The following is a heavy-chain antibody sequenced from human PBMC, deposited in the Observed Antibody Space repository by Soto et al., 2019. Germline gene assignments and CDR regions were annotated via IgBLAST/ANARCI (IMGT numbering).Heavy chain of an antibody. J-gene: IGHJ5*02. CDR3: ARDPATVTTRSIGFDP. Sequence: ASVKVSCKASEGTFSSYAISWVRQAPGQGLEWMGGIIPIFGTANYAQKFQGRVTITADESTSTAYMELSSLRSEDTAVYYCARDPATVTTRSIGFDPWGQGTLVTVSS. CDR2: IIPIFGTA. V-gene: IGHV1-69*13. CDR1: EGTFSSYA. D-gene: IGHD4-17*01.